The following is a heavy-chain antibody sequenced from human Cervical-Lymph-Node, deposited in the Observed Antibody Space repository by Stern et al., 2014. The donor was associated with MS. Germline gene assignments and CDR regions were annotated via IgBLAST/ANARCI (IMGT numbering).Heavy chain of an antibody. CDR2: IDTNTGDP. CDR1: GYTFTNYA. Sequence: VQLEESGSELKKPGASVKLSCASSGYTFTNYAINWVRQAPGQGLEWMGYIDTNTGDPTYAQGFPGRFLFSLDTSARKTYLHLRSLTAADTATYYCARDFVDIQRITSPDTLDSWGQGTLITVSS. J-gene: IGHJ4*02. D-gene: IGHD5-12*01. CDR3: ARDFVDIQRITSPDTLDS. V-gene: IGHV7-4-1*01.